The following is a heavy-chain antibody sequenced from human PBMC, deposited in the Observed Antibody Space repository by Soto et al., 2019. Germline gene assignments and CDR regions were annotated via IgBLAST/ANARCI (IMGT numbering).Heavy chain of an antibody. CDR3: ASTFLAAAPSY. J-gene: IGHJ4*02. D-gene: IGHD6-13*01. Sequence: QVQLVESGGGVVQPGRSLRLSCAASGFTFSSYGMHWVRQAPGKGLVWVAVISYDGSNKYYADSVKGRFTISRDNSKNTLYLQMNSLRAEDTAVYYCASTFLAAAPSYWGQGTLVTVSS. V-gene: IGHV3-30*03. CDR1: GFTFSSYG. CDR2: ISYDGSNK.